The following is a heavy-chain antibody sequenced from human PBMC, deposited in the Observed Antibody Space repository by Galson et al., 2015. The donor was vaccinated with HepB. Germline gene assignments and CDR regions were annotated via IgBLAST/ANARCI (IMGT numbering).Heavy chain of an antibody. CDR3: ARRGGGRSFCNFDF. D-gene: IGHD1-26*01. Sequence: ETLSLTCTVSGVSLISISYCWGWIRQPPGQGLEWIGNICYKGDTYYNPSLKGRVTISVDTSKSQFSLKLNSVTAADTAIYFCARRGGGRSFCNFDFWGQGALVTVSS. V-gene: IGHV4-39*01. J-gene: IGHJ4*02. CDR1: GVSLISISYC. CDR2: ICYKGDT.